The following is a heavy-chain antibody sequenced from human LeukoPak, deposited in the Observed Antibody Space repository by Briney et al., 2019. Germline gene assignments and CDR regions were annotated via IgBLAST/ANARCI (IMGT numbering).Heavy chain of an antibody. V-gene: IGHV1-24*01. J-gene: IGHJ4*02. CDR3: ATGFGGIAAAGEDY. Sequence: ASVKVSCKVSGYTLTELSMHWVRQAPGKGLEWMGGFDPEDGETIYAQKFQGRVTMTEDTSTDTAYMELSSLRSEDTAVYYCATGFGGIAAAGEDYWGQGTQVTVSS. CDR1: GYTLTELS. CDR2: FDPEDGET. D-gene: IGHD6-13*01.